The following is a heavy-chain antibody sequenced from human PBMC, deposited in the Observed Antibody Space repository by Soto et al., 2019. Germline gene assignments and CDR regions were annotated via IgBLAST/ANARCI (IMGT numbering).Heavy chain of an antibody. CDR2: IYSGGST. Sequence: EVQLVESGGGLIQPGGSLRLSCAASGFTVSSNYMSWVRQAPGKGLEWVSVIYSGGSTYYADSVKGRFTISRDNSKNTLYLQMNSLRAEDTAVYYCARVVTGAWGDPLEHYYYGMDVWGQGTTVTVSS. CDR1: GFTVSSNY. CDR3: ARVVTGAWGDPLEHYYYGMDV. V-gene: IGHV3-53*01. J-gene: IGHJ6*02. D-gene: IGHD7-27*01.